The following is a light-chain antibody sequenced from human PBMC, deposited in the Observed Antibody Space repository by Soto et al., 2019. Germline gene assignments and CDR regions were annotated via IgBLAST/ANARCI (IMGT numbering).Light chain of an antibody. J-gene: IGLJ1*01. V-gene: IGLV2-14*01. CDR1: SSDVGGYEY. Sequence: QSVLTQPASVSGSPGQSITISFTGTSSDVGGYEYVSWYQQHPGKAPKLMIYEVSNRPSGVADRFSGSKSGNAASLTISGLQAEDEADYYCSSYTSSSTPYVFGTGTKVTV. CDR2: EVS. CDR3: SSYTSSSTPYV.